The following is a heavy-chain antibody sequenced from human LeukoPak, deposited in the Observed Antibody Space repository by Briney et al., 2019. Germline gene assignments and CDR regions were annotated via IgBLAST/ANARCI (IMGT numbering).Heavy chain of an antibody. J-gene: IGHJ3*02. V-gene: IGHV1-69*04. CDR2: IIPIFGIA. CDR3: ARSPTDSSGYPNPLFDI. CDR1: GGTFSSYA. D-gene: IGHD3-22*01. Sequence: SVNVSCKASGGTFSSYAISWVRQAPGQGLEWMGRIIPIFGIANYAQKFQGRVTITADKSTSTAYMELSSLRSEDTAVYYCARSPTDSSGYPNPLFDIWGQGTMVTVSS.